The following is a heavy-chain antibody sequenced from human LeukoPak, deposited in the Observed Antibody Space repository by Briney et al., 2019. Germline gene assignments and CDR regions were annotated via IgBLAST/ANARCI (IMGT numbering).Heavy chain of an antibody. CDR2: IYYSGST. CDR3: ARGEPSITMITNAFDI. CDR1: GGSISSYY. D-gene: IGHD3-22*01. J-gene: IGHJ3*02. V-gene: IGHV4-59*01. Sequence: SETLSLTCTVSGGSISSYYWSWIRQPPGKGLEWIGYIYYSGSTNYNPSLKSRVTISVDTSKNQFSLKLSSVTAADTAVYYCARGEPSITMITNAFDIWGQGTMVTVSS.